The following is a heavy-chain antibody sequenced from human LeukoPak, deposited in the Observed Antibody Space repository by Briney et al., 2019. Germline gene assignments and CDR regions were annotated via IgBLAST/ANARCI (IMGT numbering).Heavy chain of an antibody. J-gene: IGHJ4*02. CDR3: ARELASGD. V-gene: IGHV3-74*01. D-gene: IGHD6-13*01. CDR2: INTDGNST. CDR1: GFTFSTYW. Sequence: GGTLRLSCAASGFTFSTYWMHWVRQAPGKGLVWVSQINTDGNSTTYADSVKGRFTVSRDNAKNTLYLQMNSLRAEDTAVYYCARELASGDWGQGTLVTVSS.